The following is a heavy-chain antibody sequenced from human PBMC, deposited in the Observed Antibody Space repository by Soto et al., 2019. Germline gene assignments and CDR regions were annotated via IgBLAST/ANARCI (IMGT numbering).Heavy chain of an antibody. J-gene: IGHJ4*02. V-gene: IGHV3-21*01. Sequence: EVQLVESGGGLVKPGGSLRLSCAASGFTFSSYSMNWVRQAPGKGLEWVSSISSSSSYIYYADSVKGRFTISRDNAKNSLYLQMNRLRAEDTAVYYCARDQPGYSYGYGLGYWGQGTLVNVSS. CDR3: ARDQPGYSYGYGLGY. CDR1: GFTFSSYS. CDR2: ISSSSSYI. D-gene: IGHD5-18*01.